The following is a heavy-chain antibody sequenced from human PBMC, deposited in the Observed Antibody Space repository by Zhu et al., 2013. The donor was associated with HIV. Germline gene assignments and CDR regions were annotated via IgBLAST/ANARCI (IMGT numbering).Heavy chain of an antibody. V-gene: IGHV3-23*01. D-gene: IGHD3-3*01. Sequence: EVQLLESGGGLIQPGGSLRLSCTASGFTFSSYAITWVRQAPGKGLEWVSSISGGGDSTYYADSVKGRFIISRDNSRNTLYLQMHSLRAEDTAVYYCAKGVTIFGVVRAYYYYVMDVWGQGTTVTVSS. J-gene: IGHJ6*02. CDR3: AKGVTIFGVVRAYYYYVMDV. CDR1: GFTFSSYA. CDR2: ISGGGDST.